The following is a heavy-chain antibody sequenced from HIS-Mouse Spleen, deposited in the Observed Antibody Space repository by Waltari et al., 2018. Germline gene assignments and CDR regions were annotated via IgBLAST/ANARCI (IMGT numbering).Heavy chain of an antibody. CDR3: ARGRTPYGDYMYYFDY. V-gene: IGHV4-34*01. Sequence: QVQLQQWGAGLLKPSETLSLTCAVYGGSFSGYYWIWIRQPPGKGLEWIGEINHSGSTNYNPSLKSRVTISVDTSKNQFSLKLSSVTAADTAVYYCARGRTPYGDYMYYFDYWGQGTLVTVSS. CDR2: INHSGST. D-gene: IGHD4-17*01. J-gene: IGHJ4*02. CDR1: GGSFSGYY.